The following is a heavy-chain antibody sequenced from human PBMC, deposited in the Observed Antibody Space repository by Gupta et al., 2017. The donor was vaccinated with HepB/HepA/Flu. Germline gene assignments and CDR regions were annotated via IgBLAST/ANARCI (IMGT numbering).Heavy chain of an antibody. CDR1: GGTFSSYA. D-gene: IGHD3-22*01. Sequence: QVQLVQSGAEVKKPGSSVKVSCKASGGTFSSYAMSWVRQAPGQGLEWMGGIIPIFGTANYAQKFQGRVTITADESTSTAYMELSSLRSEDTAVYYCARANSLYYYDSSGGFKYYMDVWGKGTTVTVSS. J-gene: IGHJ6*03. V-gene: IGHV1-69*01. CDR2: IIPIFGTA. CDR3: ARANSLYYYDSSGGFKYYMDV.